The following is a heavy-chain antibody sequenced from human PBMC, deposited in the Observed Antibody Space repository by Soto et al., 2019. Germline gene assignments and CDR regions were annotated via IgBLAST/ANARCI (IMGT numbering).Heavy chain of an antibody. CDR3: AKKAALTTPSCDP. Sequence: VQLLESGGGLVQPGGSLRLSCAASGFTFSSYAMRWVRQAPGKGLEWVAAISRSDGSTYFADSVKGRFTSSRDNSKNTLYLQMNSLRAEDTAVYYCAKKAALTTPSCDPWGQVSVVTAAS. J-gene: IGHJ5*02. V-gene: IGHV3-23*01. CDR1: GFTFSSYA. D-gene: IGHD4-4*01. CDR2: ISRSDGST.